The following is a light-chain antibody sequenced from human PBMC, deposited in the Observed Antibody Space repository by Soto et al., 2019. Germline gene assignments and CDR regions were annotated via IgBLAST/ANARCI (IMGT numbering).Light chain of an antibody. V-gene: IGKV1-5*01. CDR1: QSVSRW. J-gene: IGKJ1*01. CDR2: DVS. Sequence: DIQMTQSPSTLSASVGDRVTITCRASQSVSRWLAWYQQKPGKVPTVLIYDVSTLQSGVPSRFRGGGYGTDFTLTITSLQPDDFASYYCQEYTTYSRTFGHGTKVEVK. CDR3: QEYTTYSRT.